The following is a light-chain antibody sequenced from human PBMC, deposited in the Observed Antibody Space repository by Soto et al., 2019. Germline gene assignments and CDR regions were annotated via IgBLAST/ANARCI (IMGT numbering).Light chain of an antibody. V-gene: IGKV1-5*03. CDR3: QQYNSYSGT. Sequence: DIKMTQSPSTLSASVGDRVTITGRASQSISSWLAWYQQKPGKVPKLLIYKASSLESGVTSRFSGSGSGTEFTLTISSLQPDDFATYYCQQYNSYSGTVGQGTKVEIK. CDR1: QSISSW. CDR2: KAS. J-gene: IGKJ1*01.